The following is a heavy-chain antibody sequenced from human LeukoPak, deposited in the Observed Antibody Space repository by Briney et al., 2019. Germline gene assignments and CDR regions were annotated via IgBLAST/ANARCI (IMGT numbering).Heavy chain of an antibody. CDR3: AKPLYSGSYYFHY. V-gene: IGHV3-23*01. D-gene: IGHD1-26*01. J-gene: IGHJ4*02. CDR1: GFTFSGYA. CDR2: ISNNGDNT. Sequence: PGGSLRLSCAASGFTFSGYAMSWVRQAPGKGLEWVSAISNNGDNTYYAGSVKGRFTISRDNSKNTLYLQMNSLRAEDTAVYYCAKPLYSGSYYFHYWGQGTVVTVSS.